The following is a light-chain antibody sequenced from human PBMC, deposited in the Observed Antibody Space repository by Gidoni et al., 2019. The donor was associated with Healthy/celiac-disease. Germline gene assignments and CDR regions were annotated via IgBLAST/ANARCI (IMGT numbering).Light chain of an antibody. J-gene: IGLJ2*01. CDR3: SSYAGRNNLV. CDR2: EVS. CDR1: SSDVGGYNY. Sequence: QSALTQPPSASASPFHSVTISCPGTSSDVGGYNYVSWYQQHPGKDTKLMIYEVSKRPSGVPDSFSGSKSGNTASLTVSGLQDEDEADYYCSSYAGRNNLVFGGGTKLTVL. V-gene: IGLV2-8*01.